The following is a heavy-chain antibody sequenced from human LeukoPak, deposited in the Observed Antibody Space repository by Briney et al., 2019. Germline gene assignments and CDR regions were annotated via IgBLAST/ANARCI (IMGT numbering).Heavy chain of an antibody. D-gene: IGHD3-3*01. J-gene: IGHJ5*02. V-gene: IGHV4-59*01. Sequence: PSETLSLTCTVPGGSISSYYWSWIRQPPGKGLEWIGYIYYSGSTNYNPSLKSRVTISVDTSKNQFSLKLSSVTAADTAVYYCARGGYDFWSGYYWFDPWGQGTLVTVSS. CDR1: GGSISSYY. CDR3: ARGGYDFWSGYYWFDP. CDR2: IYYSGST.